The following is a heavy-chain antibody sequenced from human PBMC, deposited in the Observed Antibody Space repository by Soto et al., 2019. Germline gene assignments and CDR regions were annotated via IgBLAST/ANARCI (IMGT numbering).Heavy chain of an antibody. V-gene: IGHV3-23*01. J-gene: IGHJ6*02. CDR1: GFTFSSYA. Sequence: SLRLSCAASGFTFSSYAMSWVRQAPGKGLEWVSAISGSGGSTYYADSVKGRFTITRDNSKNTLYLQMNSLRAEDTAVYYCAKDPGVWSGYYYYYYYGMDVWGQGTTVTVS. D-gene: IGHD3-3*01. CDR2: ISGSGGST. CDR3: AKDPGVWSGYYYYYYYGMDV.